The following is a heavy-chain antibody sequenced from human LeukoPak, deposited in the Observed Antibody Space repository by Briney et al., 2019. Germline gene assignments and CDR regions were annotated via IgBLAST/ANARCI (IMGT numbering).Heavy chain of an antibody. Sequence: PSETLSLTCTVSGGSIRSYFWTWIRQPAGKGLEWIGLIYTNGSTNYNPSLKSRVTMSVDMSKNQFSLKLNSATAADTAVYYCARDLIAAAGTQAYYYGTDVWGQGTTVTVSS. V-gene: IGHV4-4*07. CDR1: GGSIRSYF. J-gene: IGHJ6*02. D-gene: IGHD6-13*01. CDR2: IYTNGST. CDR3: ARDLIAAAGTQAYYYGTDV.